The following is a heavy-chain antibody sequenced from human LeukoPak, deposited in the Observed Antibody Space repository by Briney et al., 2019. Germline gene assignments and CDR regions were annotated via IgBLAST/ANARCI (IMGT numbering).Heavy chain of an antibody. J-gene: IGHJ4*02. CDR2: IYHSGST. V-gene: IGHV4-38-2*02. CDR3: ARDAVVPASLLDY. Sequence: KPSETLSLTCTVSGYSINDGYYWGWIRQPPGKGLEWIGSIYHSGSTYYNPSLKSRVTISVDTSKNQFSLKLTSVTAADTAVYYCARDAVVPASLLDYWGQGTLVTVSS. CDR1: GYSINDGYY. D-gene: IGHD2-2*01.